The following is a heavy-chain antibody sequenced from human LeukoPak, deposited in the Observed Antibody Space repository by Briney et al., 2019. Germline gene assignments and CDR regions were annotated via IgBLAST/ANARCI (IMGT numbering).Heavy chain of an antibody. Sequence: GGSLRLSCAASGFSISDSWMHWVRQAPGEGLVWVSRINSDGSSTNYADSVEGRFTISRDNAKNTLYLQMNTLRAEDTAVYYCATRDSKTNGNTFDIWGQGTMVTVSS. V-gene: IGHV3-74*01. J-gene: IGHJ3*02. CDR1: GFSISDSW. D-gene: IGHD2-21*02. CDR2: INSDGSST. CDR3: ATRDSKTNGNTFDI.